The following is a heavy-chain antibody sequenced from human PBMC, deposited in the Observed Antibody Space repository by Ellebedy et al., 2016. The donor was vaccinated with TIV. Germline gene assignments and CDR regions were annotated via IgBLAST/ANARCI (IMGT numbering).Heavy chain of an antibody. CDR1: GFPFSSYA. V-gene: IGHV3-23*01. J-gene: IGHJ4*02. CDR3: AKGWLGAGAGTDFDY. D-gene: IGHD6-13*01. Sequence: GGSLRLSXAASGFPFSSYAMRWVRQPPGKGLEWVSSISDSGGNTYYADSVRGRFTFSRDNSKNTLYLQMNSLRAEDTAVYYCAKGWLGAGAGTDFDYWGRGTLVTVSS. CDR2: ISDSGGNT.